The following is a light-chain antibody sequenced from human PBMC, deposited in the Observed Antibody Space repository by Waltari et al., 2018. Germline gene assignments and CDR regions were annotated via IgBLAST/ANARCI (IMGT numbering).Light chain of an antibody. Sequence: FMLTQPHSVSESPGKTVTLSCPRSSGNIPTNYVQWYQQRPGSAPTIVIYEDNQRPSGIPDRFSGSIDSYTNSASLFMSRLKAEDEADYYCQSCDSSHVVFGGGTKLTVL. J-gene: IGLJ2*01. CDR2: EDN. CDR3: QSCDSSHVV. V-gene: IGLV6-57*03. CDR1: SGNIPTNY.